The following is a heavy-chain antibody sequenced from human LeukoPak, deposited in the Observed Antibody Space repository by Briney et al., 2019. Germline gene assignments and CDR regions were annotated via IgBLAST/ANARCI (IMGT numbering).Heavy chain of an antibody. CDR3: ARNSMWFGEVYFDY. Sequence: SQTLSRTGTVSGGSISSGGYYWSWIRQHPGKGLGWIGYIYYSGSTYYNPSLKSRVTISVDTSKNQFSLKLSSVTAADTAVYYCARNSMWFGEVYFDYWGQGTLVTVSS. CDR1: GGSISSGGYY. CDR2: IYYSGST. J-gene: IGHJ4*02. V-gene: IGHV4-31*03. D-gene: IGHD3-10*01.